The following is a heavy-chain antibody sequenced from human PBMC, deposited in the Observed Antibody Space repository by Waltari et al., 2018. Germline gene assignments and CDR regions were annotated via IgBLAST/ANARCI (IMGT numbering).Heavy chain of an antibody. CDR3: ARQGTQQLDWNPADY. V-gene: IGHV5-51*01. CDR1: GYIFINFW. CDR2: SVPRDSDT. Sequence: EVQLEQSGAEVKKPGESLTISCKGSGYIFINFWIGWVRQLPGKGPEWMGGSVPRDSDTSDSPSFQDQIIISVDKSINTAYLQWGSLKASDTAIYYCARQGTQQLDWNPADYWGQGAQVTVSS. J-gene: IGHJ4*02. D-gene: IGHD1-1*01.